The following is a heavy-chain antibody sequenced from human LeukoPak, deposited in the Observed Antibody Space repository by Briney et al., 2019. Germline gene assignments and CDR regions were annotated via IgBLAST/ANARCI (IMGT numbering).Heavy chain of an antibody. D-gene: IGHD3-22*01. CDR2: IGTAGDT. J-gene: IGHJ4*02. V-gene: IGHV3-13*01. Sequence: PGGSLRLSCAASGFTFSSYDMHWVRQATGKGLEWVSAIGTAGDTYYPGSVKGRFTISRENAKNTLYLQMDSLRAEDTAVYYCAKDEHYYDSSGYYVYWGQGTLVTVSS. CDR3: AKDEHYYDSSGYYVY. CDR1: GFTFSSYD.